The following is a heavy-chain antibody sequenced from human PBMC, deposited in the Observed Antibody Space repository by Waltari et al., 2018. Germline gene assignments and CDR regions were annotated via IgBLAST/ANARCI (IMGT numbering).Heavy chain of an antibody. CDR1: ATPFSSSD. D-gene: IGHD2-8*02. Sequence: QVQLVESGGGVVPPGRSLRLSCAAPATPFSSSDMHWVRQPPGRGLEWVAVISSDGSRKSYADSVKGRFSISRDNSKNSLSLEMNSLRPEDTAVYYCASCTGGNCYYYGFDVWGQGTTVTVSS. V-gene: IGHV3-30-3*01. CDR3: ASCTGGNCYYYGFDV. CDR2: ISSDGSRK. J-gene: IGHJ6*02.